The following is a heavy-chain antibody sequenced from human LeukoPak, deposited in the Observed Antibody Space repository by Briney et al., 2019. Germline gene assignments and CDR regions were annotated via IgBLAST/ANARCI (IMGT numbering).Heavy chain of an antibody. CDR1: GYSISSGYF. Sequence: SETLSLTCTVSGYSISSGYFWGWIRQSPGKGLEGIGSIFHSGSTYYNPSLNSEVTISVDTSKNQFSLNVNSVAAADTAVYYCARRVRFGDGWVFDYWGQGTLVTVSS. D-gene: IGHD5-24*01. V-gene: IGHV4-38-2*02. CDR2: IFHSGST. CDR3: ARRVRFGDGWVFDY. J-gene: IGHJ4*02.